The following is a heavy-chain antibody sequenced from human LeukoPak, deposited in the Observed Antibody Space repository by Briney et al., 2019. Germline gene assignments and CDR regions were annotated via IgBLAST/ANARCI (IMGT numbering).Heavy chain of an antibody. CDR3: ARGGGSGSYEESRTHYYYYYMDV. CDR2: MNPNSGNT. Sequence: ASVKVSCKASGYTFTGYYMHWVRQAPGQGLEWMGWMNPNSGNTGYAQKFQGRVTMTRNTSISTAYMELSSLRSEDTAVYYCARGGGSGSYEESRTHYYYYYMDVWGKGTTVTISS. D-gene: IGHD1-26*01. CDR1: GYTFTGYY. V-gene: IGHV1-8*02. J-gene: IGHJ6*03.